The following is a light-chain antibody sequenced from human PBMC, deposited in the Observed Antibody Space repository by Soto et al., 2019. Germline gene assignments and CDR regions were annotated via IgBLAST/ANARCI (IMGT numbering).Light chain of an antibody. J-gene: IGKJ1*01. Sequence: DIQMTQSPSTLSASVGDRVTITCRTIQRIGTLLAWYQQKPAKAPKLLRYHAYSLESGVPSRFSGSGSGTEFTLTISRLQSDDFESSYCQQYRPLFGQGTNVEI. CDR1: QRIGTL. CDR2: HAY. V-gene: IGKV1-5*01. CDR3: QQYRPL.